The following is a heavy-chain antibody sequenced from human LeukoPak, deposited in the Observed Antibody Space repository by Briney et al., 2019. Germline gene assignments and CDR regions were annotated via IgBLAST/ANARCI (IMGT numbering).Heavy chain of an antibody. Sequence: GGSLRLSCAASGFIFSNYWMTWVRHAPGKGLEWVSGISPSGDITYYADSVKGRFTISRDNSKNTLYLEVISLTAEDTAVYYCAKDDAWLRFGEWSQGTLVTVSS. CDR1: GFIFSNYW. V-gene: IGHV3-23*01. CDR2: ISPSGDIT. D-gene: IGHD3-10*01. J-gene: IGHJ4*02. CDR3: AKDDAWLRFGE.